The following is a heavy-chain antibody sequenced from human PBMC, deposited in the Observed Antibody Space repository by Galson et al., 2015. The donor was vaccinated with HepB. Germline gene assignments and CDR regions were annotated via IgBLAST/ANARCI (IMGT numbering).Heavy chain of an antibody. J-gene: IGHJ4*02. V-gene: IGHV3-23*01. D-gene: IGHD3-16*01. CDR2: ISGSGGST. Sequence: SLRLSCAASGFTFSSYAMSWVRQAPGKGLEWVSAISGSGGSTYYADSVKGRFTISRDNSKNTLYLQMNSLRAEDTAVYYCAKGIIPGGIFDYWGQGTLVTVSS. CDR1: GFTFSSYA. CDR3: AKGIIPGGIFDY.